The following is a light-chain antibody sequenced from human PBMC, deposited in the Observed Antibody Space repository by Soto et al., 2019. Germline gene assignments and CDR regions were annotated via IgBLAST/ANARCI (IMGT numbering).Light chain of an antibody. V-gene: IGKV3-15*01. CDR3: QQYNTWT. CDR1: QTVRNN. Sequence: EIVLTQSTGTLSFSPGEGATLSCRASQTVRNNYLAWYQQKPGQAPRLLIYGASTRATGIPARFSGSGSGTEFTLTISSLQSEDFAVYYCQQYNTWTFGQGTKVDIK. J-gene: IGKJ1*01. CDR2: GAS.